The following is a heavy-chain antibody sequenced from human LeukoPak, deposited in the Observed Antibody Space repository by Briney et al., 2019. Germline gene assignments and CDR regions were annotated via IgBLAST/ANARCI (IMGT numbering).Heavy chain of an antibody. D-gene: IGHD3-10*01. V-gene: IGHV3-23*01. Sequence: PGGSLRLSCAASGFTFSSYAMSWVRQAPGKGLEWVSAISGRGGSTYYADSVKGRFTISRDNSKNTLYLQMNSLRAEDTAVYYCANNGSGSRDVDYWGQGTLVTVSS. CDR2: ISGRGGST. J-gene: IGHJ4*02. CDR3: ANNGSGSRDVDY. CDR1: GFTFSSYA.